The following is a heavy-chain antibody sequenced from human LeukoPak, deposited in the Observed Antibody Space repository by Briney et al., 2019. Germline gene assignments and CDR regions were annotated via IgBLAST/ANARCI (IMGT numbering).Heavy chain of an antibody. Sequence: ASVKVSCKASGYTFTSYGISWVRQAPGQGLEWMGWISAYNGNANYAQKLQGRVTMTTDTSTSTAYMELRSLRSDDTAVYYCARFAPGGYANYYYYMDVWGKGTTVTVSS. CDR1: GYTFTSYG. CDR3: ARFAPGGYANYYYYMDV. V-gene: IGHV1-18*01. CDR2: ISAYNGNA. J-gene: IGHJ6*03. D-gene: IGHD3-16*01.